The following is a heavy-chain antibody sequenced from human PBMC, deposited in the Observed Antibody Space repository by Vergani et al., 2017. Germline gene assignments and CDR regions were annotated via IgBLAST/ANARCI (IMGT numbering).Heavy chain of an antibody. D-gene: IGHD3-16*02. Sequence: EVHLLESGGGQVEAGGSLRLSCVASGFTFSNSAMSWVRQAPGKGLEWVSEISGNGGSAFYAASVKGRFTISRDNSNNMLYLQMNNLRAEDTAVYYCAILSSIIQLWPNAFDVWGPGTVVTVSS. CDR1: GFTFSNSA. V-gene: IGHV3-23*01. CDR2: ISGNGGSA. J-gene: IGHJ3*01. CDR3: AILSSIIQLWPNAFDV.